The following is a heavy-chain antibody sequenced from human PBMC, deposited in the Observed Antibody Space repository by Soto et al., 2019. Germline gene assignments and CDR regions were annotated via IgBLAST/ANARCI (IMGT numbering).Heavy chain of an antibody. CDR3: ARDRPPITIFGVGGGYMDV. V-gene: IGHV3-33*01. D-gene: IGHD3-3*01. Sequence: LGGSLRLSCAASGFTFSSYGMHWVRQAPGKGLEWVAVIWYDGSNKYYADSVKGRFTISRDNSKNTLYLQMNSLRAEDTAVYYCARDRPPITIFGVGGGYMDVWGKGTTVTVSS. CDR1: GFTFSSYG. CDR2: IWYDGSNK. J-gene: IGHJ6*03.